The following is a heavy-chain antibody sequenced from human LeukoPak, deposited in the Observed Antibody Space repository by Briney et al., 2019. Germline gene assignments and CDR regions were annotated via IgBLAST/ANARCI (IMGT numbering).Heavy chain of an antibody. V-gene: IGHV3-23*01. CDR3: AKEIRPNDC. CDR2: ISIGGDTT. D-gene: IGHD4-17*01. CDR1: GFTFSSHG. J-gene: IGHJ4*02. Sequence: GGSLRLSCAASGFTFSSHGMCWVRQAPGRGLEWVSSISIGGDTTYSDSVEGRLTISRDNSKNTLYLQLDSLRAEDTAIYYCAKEIRPNDCWGQGTLVTVSS.